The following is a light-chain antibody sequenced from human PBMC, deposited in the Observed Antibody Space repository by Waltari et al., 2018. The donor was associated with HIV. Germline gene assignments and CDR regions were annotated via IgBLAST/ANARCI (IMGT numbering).Light chain of an antibody. V-gene: IGLV2-14*03. Sequence: QSALTQPASVSGSPGKSLTISCTGTYDDVGGYNYVSWYQHHPGKAPKVIIYDITKRPSGISDRFSGSKSGNTASLTISGLQAEDEADYYCNSYTSSNTFVFGTGTKVTVL. CDR2: DIT. J-gene: IGLJ1*01. CDR3: NSYTSSNTFV. CDR1: YDDVGGYNY.